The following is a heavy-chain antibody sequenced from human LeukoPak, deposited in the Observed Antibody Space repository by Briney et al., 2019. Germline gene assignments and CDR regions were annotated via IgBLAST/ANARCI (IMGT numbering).Heavy chain of an antibody. CDR1: GYTFTNYA. CDR2: INAGNGDT. CDR3: ARGYCSSTSCQYYFDY. V-gene: IGHV1-3*01. J-gene: IGHJ4*02. D-gene: IGHD2-2*01. Sequence: ASVKVSCKASGYTFTNYALHWVRQAPGQRVEWMGWINAGNGDTKYSQKLQGRVTITRDTSANTAYMELSSLRSEDTAVYHCARGYCSSTSCQYYFDYWGQGTLVTVSS.